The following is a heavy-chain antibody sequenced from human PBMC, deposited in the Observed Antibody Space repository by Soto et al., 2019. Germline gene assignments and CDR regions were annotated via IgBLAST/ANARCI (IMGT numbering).Heavy chain of an antibody. J-gene: IGHJ6*02. CDR2: ISGSGSST. CDR3: AKEAYYYDDGGSRLLSGLDV. V-gene: IGHV3-23*01. D-gene: IGHD3-22*01. Sequence: HPGGSLRLSCAASGFSFRIFDMNWVRQAPGKGLEWVSGISGSGSSTSSADSVKGRFTISRDNSKNTLYLQMNSLRPEDTATYYCAKEAYYYDDGGSRLLSGLDVWGQGTTVTVAS. CDR1: GFSFRIFD.